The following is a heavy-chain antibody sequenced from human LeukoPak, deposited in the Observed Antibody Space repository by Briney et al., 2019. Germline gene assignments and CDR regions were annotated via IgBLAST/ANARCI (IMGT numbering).Heavy chain of an antibody. Sequence: GGSLRLSCAASGFTFCSYWVHWVRQAPGKGLVWVSRINSDGSSTNYADSVKGRFTISRDNAKNTLYLQMNSLRAEDTAVYYCARDPVYCGGDCYYDAFDMWGQGTMVTVSS. V-gene: IGHV3-74*01. CDR3: ARDPVYCGGDCYYDAFDM. CDR2: INSDGSST. D-gene: IGHD2-21*02. J-gene: IGHJ3*02. CDR1: GFTFCSYW.